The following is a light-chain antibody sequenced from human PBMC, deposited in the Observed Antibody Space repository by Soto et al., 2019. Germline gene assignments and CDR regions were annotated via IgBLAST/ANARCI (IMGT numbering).Light chain of an antibody. CDR3: QQRYNWPPLT. J-gene: IGKJ4*01. Sequence: EIVLTQSPATLSLSPGDSATLSCTASQDIRIFLAWYQQKPGQAPRLLIYNASQRATGIPARFTGSGSGTDFTLTIRSLGPEDLAVYYCQQRYNWPPLTFGGGTKVEIK. V-gene: IGKV3-11*01. CDR1: QDIRIF. CDR2: NAS.